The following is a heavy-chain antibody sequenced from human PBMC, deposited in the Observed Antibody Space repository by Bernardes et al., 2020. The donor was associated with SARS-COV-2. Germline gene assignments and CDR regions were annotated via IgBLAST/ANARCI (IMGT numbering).Heavy chain of an antibody. D-gene: IGHD2-2*01. Sequence: GGSLRLSCAASGFTFSSYAMTWVRQAPGKGLEWVSAISGSGGNTFYADSVKGRFTISRDNSKNTLYLQMNSLRAEDTALYYCAQDGLAVPAAMGSVYWGQGTLVTVYS. CDR1: GFTFSSYA. V-gene: IGHV3-23*01. CDR2: ISGSGGNT. J-gene: IGHJ4*02. CDR3: AQDGLAVPAAMGSVY.